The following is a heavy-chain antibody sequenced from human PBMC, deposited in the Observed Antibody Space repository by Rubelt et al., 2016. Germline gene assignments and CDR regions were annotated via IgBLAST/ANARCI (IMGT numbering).Heavy chain of an antibody. Sequence: QVQLVQSGAEVKKPGASVKVSCKASGYTFTGYYIHWVRQAPGQGLEWMGWINPNSGDTNYAQKFQGRVTMTEDTSTDTAYMELSSLRSEDTAVYYCATAAANWNYRMDVWGQGTTVTVSS. CDR3: ATAAANWNYRMDV. D-gene: IGHD1-20*01. CDR2: INPNSGDT. V-gene: IGHV1-2*02. CDR1: GYTFTGYY. J-gene: IGHJ6*02.